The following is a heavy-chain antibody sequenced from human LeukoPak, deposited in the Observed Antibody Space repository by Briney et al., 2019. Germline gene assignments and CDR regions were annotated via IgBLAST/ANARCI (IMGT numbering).Heavy chain of an antibody. V-gene: IGHV3-21*01. J-gene: IGHJ6*03. Sequence: GGSLRLSCAASGFTIGTYSMNWVRQAPGKGLEWVSSISRSSSYIYYADSVKGRFTISRDNAKNSLYLQMNSLRVEDTAVYYCARGREGQQLVRLRSYYYMDVWGKGTTVTVSS. CDR3: ARGREGQQLVRLRSYYYMDV. D-gene: IGHD6-13*01. CDR2: ISRSSSYI. CDR1: GFTIGTYS.